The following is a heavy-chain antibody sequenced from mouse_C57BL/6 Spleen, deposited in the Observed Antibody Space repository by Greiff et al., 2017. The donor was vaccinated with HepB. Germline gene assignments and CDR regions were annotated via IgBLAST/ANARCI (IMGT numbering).Heavy chain of an antibody. CDR3: TRGYYYGSSRYFDV. V-gene: IGHV14-4*01. CDR2: IDPENGDT. Sequence: VQLKESGAELVRPGASVKLSCTASGFNIKDDYMHWVKQRPEQGLEWIGWIDPENGDTEYASKFQGKATITADTSSNTAYLQLSSLTSEDTAVYYCTRGYYYGSSRYFDVWGTGTTVTVSS. D-gene: IGHD1-1*01. CDR1: GFNIKDDY. J-gene: IGHJ1*03.